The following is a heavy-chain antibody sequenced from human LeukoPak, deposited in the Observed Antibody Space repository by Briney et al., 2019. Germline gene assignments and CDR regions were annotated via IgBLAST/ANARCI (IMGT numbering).Heavy chain of an antibody. CDR3: TRAGVTTYNWFDP. V-gene: IGHV3-11*01. D-gene: IGHD4-17*01. CDR2: ISSSGSTI. J-gene: IGHJ5*02. CDR1: GFIFSDFY. Sequence: GGSLRLSCAASGFIFSDFYMSWIRQAPGKGLEWVSYISSSGSTIYYADSVKGRFTISRDNAKNSLYLQMNSLRAEDTAVYYCTRAGVTTYNWFDPWGQGTLVTVSS.